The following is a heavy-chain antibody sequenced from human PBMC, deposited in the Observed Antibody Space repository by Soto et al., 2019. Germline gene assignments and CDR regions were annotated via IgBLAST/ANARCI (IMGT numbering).Heavy chain of an antibody. D-gene: IGHD5-18*01. V-gene: IGHV1-18*04. Sequence: ASVKVSCKASGYTFANYGVGWVRQAPGQGLVWMGWISAHTGSANYAQEFQGRVAVTTDTSTSTASMEVRSLRSDDTAVYYCARSPYSYGKPYHFDYRGQGTLVTVSS. CDR2: ISAHTGSA. CDR1: GYTFANYG. J-gene: IGHJ4*02. CDR3: ARSPYSYGKPYHFDY.